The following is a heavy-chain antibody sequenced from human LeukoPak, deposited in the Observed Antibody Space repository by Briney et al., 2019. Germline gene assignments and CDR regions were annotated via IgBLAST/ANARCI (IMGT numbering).Heavy chain of an antibody. J-gene: IGHJ4*02. V-gene: IGHV4-31*03. Sequence: SETLSLTCTVSGGSISSGGYYWSWIRQHPGKGLEWIGYIYYSGSTYYNPSLKSRVTISVDTSKNQFSLKLSSVTAADTAVYYCARGLDSSHYGSGNPPVDYWGQGTLVTVSS. CDR3: ARGLDSSHYGSGNPPVDY. D-gene: IGHD3-10*01. CDR1: GGSISSGGYY. CDR2: IYYSGST.